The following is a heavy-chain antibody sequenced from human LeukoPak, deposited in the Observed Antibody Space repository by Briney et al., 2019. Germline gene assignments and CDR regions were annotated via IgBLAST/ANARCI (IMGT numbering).Heavy chain of an antibody. D-gene: IGHD7-27*01. CDR1: GFTFSSYS. V-gene: IGHV3-21*01. Sequence: GGPLRLSCAASGFTFSSYSMNWVRQAPGKGLEWVSSIRSSNTYIYYAESVKGRFTISRDKAKNSLYLQMNSLRAEDTAVYYCARDPLGRAADYWGQGSLVTVSS. J-gene: IGHJ4*02. CDR2: IRSSNTYI. CDR3: ARDPLGRAADY.